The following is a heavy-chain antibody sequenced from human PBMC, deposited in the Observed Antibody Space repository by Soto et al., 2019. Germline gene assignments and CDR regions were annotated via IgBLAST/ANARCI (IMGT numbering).Heavy chain of an antibody. J-gene: IGHJ6*01. Sequence: SVKVSCKASGGTFSSYAISWVRQAPGQGLEWMGGIIPIFGTANYVQKFQVRVTITADESTSTAYMELSSLRSEDTAVYYCSTAPMVTEEWGAYDYGMDVWGQGTTVTVSS. CDR2: IIPIFGTA. D-gene: IGHD2-21*02. CDR3: STAPMVTEEWGAYDYGMDV. CDR1: GGTFSSYA. V-gene: IGHV1-69*13.